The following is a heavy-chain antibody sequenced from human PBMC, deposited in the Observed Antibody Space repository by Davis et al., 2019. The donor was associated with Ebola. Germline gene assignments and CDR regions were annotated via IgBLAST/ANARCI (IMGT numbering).Heavy chain of an antibody. V-gene: IGHV1-2*06. CDR2: INPNSGGT. D-gene: IGHD6-13*01. Sequence: AASVKVSCKASGYTFTSYGISWVRQAPGQGLEWMGRINPNSGGTNYAQKFQGRVTMTRDSSIDTAYMELGSLRSDDTAVYYCARDGQQQLLVDTWFDPWGQGTLVTVSS. J-gene: IGHJ5*02. CDR1: GYTFTSYG. CDR3: ARDGQQQLLVDTWFDP.